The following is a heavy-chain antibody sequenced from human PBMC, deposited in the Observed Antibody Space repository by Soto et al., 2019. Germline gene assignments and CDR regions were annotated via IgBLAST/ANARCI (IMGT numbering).Heavy chain of an antibody. V-gene: IGHV4-59*01. J-gene: IGHJ6*03. D-gene: IGHD3-10*01. CDR2: IYYSGST. Sequence: ETLSLTCTVSGGSISSYYWSWIRQPPGKGLEWIGYIYYSGSTNYNPSLKSRVTISVDTSKNQFSLKLSSVTAADTAVYYCASFAYYGSGSYFYSYYYYMDVWGKGTTVTVSS. CDR3: ASFAYYGSGSYFYSYYYYMDV. CDR1: GGSISSYY.